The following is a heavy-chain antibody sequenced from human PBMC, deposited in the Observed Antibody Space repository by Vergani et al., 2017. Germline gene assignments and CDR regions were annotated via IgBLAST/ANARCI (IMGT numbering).Heavy chain of an antibody. D-gene: IGHD4-11*01. CDR2: ISYDGDRR. CDR1: GFSFRGHG. V-gene: IGHV3-30*18. CDR3: AKDLSYSTAWPHFDY. J-gene: IGHJ4*02. Sequence: QVHLVESGGDVVQPGRSLTLSCVASGFSFRGHGMHWVRQAPGKGLEWVAMISYDGDRRDYGDFAKGRFTISRDSSKTVYLQMNSLRVADTAMYFCAKDLSYSTAWPHFDYRGQGTLVTVSS.